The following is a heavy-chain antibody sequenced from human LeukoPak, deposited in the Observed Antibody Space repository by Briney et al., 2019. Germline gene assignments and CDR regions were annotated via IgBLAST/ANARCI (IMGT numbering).Heavy chain of an antibody. V-gene: IGHV3-23*01. CDR1: GFTFSSFA. CDR3: AKNRGHCVDGVCHNYYYMDV. J-gene: IGHJ6*03. D-gene: IGHD2-8*02. Sequence: GGSLRLSCAASGFTFSSFAMTWVRQAPGKGLEWVSTVSGSAGRTDYADSVKGRFTISRDNLKNTLYLQMNGLRAEDTAVYYCAKNRGHCVDGVCHNYYYMDVWGRGTTVTVS. CDR2: VSGSAGRT.